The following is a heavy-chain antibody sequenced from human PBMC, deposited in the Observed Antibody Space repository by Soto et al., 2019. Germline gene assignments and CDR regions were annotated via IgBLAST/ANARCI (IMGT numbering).Heavy chain of an antibody. CDR3: ARDTSQYQRGEPFDY. J-gene: IGHJ4*02. CDR2: INPNSGGT. D-gene: IGHD2-2*01. CDR1: GYTFTGYY. Sequence: ASVKVSCKASGYTFTGYYMHWVRQAPGQGLEWMGWINPNSGGTNYAQKFQGWVTMTRDTSISTAYMELSRLRSDDTAVYYCARDTSQYQRGEPFDYWGQGTLVTVSS. V-gene: IGHV1-2*04.